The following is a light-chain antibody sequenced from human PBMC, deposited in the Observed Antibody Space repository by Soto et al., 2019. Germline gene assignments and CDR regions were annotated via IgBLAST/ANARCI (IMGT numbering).Light chain of an antibody. J-gene: IGKJ2*02. Sequence: DIQMTQSPSSLSASVGDRVTITCRASQSISTYLNWYQQKVGKAPKLLIYAASSLQRGVPSRFSGSGSGTDFTLTISSLQPEDFATYYFQQSYSTPRTFGQGNKLELK. CDR3: QQSYSTPRT. V-gene: IGKV1-39*01. CDR2: AAS. CDR1: QSISTY.